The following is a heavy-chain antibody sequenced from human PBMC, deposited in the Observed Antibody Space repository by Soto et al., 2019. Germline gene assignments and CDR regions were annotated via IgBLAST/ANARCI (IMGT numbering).Heavy chain of an antibody. V-gene: IGHV1-18*01. Sequence: QVQLVQSGAEVKKPGASVKVSCKASGYTFTSYGISWVRQAPGQGLEWMGWISAYNGNTNYAQKLQGRVTMTTDTSTRIACMVXRSLRSDDTAVYYCAREVLVPAAIWTHYYYYGMDVWGQGTTVTVSS. CDR1: GYTFTSYG. CDR2: ISAYNGNT. D-gene: IGHD2-2*01. J-gene: IGHJ6*02. CDR3: AREVLVPAAIWTHYYYYGMDV.